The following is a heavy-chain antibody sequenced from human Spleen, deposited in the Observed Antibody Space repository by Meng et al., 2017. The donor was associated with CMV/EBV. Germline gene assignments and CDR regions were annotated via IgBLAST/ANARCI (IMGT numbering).Heavy chain of an antibody. D-gene: IGHD2-2*01. CDR3: ARVHGGCSSSSCTLDP. CDR1: GGSISSSTW. J-gene: IGHJ5*02. V-gene: IGHV4-4*02. CDR2: MYHGGRT. Sequence: GGSISSSTWWTWVRQTPGKGLEWIGEMYHGGRTNYNPSLKSRVTISLDESKNQFSLKLSSVIAADTGVYYCARVHGGCSSSSCTLDPWGQGTLVTVSS.